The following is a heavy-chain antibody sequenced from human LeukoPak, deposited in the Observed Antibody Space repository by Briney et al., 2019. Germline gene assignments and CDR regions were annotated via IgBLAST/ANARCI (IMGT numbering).Heavy chain of an antibody. Sequence: GASVKVSCKASGGTFSSYAISWVRQAPGQGLEWMGGIIPIFGTANYAQKFQGRVTITTDGSTSTAYMELSSLRSEDTAVYYCARGGGYSGYDPNTYYYYYYMDVWGKGTTVTVSS. J-gene: IGHJ6*03. D-gene: IGHD5-12*01. CDR1: GGTFSSYA. CDR2: IIPIFGTA. CDR3: ARGGGYSGYDPNTYYYYYYMDV. V-gene: IGHV1-69*05.